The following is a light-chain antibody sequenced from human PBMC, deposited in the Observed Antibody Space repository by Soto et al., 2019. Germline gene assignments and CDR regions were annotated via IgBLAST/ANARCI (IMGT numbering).Light chain of an antibody. Sequence: DIQMTQSPSTLSASVGDRVTITCRASQSISSWLAWYQQKPGKAPKLLIYAASSLQSGVPSRFSGGGSGTDFTLTINSLQPEDFVTYFCQQSFSFPATFGGGTKVDIK. V-gene: IGKV1-39*01. CDR2: AAS. CDR3: QQSFSFPAT. CDR1: QSISSW. J-gene: IGKJ4*01.